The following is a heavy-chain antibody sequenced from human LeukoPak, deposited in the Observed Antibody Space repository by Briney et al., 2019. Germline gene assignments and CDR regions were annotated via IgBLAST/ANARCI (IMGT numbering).Heavy chain of an antibody. CDR3: ARAPGYSSSWYPPFDY. J-gene: IGHJ4*02. D-gene: IGHD6-13*01. CDR2: INHSGST. Sequence: SETLSLTCAVYGGSFSGYYWSWIRRPPGKGLERIGEINHSGSTNYNPSLKSRVTISVDTSKNQFSLKLSSVTAADTAVYYCARAPGYSSSWYPPFDYWGQGTLVTVSS. V-gene: IGHV4-34*01. CDR1: GGSFSGYY.